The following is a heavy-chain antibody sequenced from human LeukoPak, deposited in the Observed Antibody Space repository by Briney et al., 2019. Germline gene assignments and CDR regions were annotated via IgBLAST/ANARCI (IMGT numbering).Heavy chain of an antibody. CDR2: ISYDGSNK. Sequence: GRSLRLSCAASGFTFSSYAMHWVRQAPGKGLEWVAVISYDGSNKYYADSVKGRFTISRDNAKNSLYLQMNSLRAEDTAVYYCAREDYYDSLWYFDYWGQGTLVTVSS. CDR3: AREDYYDSLWYFDY. J-gene: IGHJ4*02. V-gene: IGHV3-30*04. CDR1: GFTFSSYA. D-gene: IGHD3-22*01.